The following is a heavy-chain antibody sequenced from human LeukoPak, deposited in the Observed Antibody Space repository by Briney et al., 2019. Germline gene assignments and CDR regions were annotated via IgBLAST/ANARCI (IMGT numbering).Heavy chain of an antibody. Sequence: PGTSLRLSCAASGFIFSTYGMHWVRQAPGKGLEWVAVIWYDGSNKNYADSVKGRFTISRDNSKNTLYLQMNSLRAEDTAVYYCATNSYTGSSKNTFNFWGQGTLVTVAS. CDR2: IWYDGSNK. CDR3: ATNSYTGSSKNTFNF. CDR1: GFIFSTYG. D-gene: IGHD3-16*01. V-gene: IGHV3-33*01. J-gene: IGHJ4*02.